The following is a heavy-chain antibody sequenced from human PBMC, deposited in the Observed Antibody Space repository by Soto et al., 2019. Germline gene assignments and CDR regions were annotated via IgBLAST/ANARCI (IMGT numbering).Heavy chain of an antibody. D-gene: IGHD6-13*01. Sequence: GGSLRLSCAASGFTFSSYAMTWVRQSPGKGLEWVSSIGSHAGGTYYADSVKGRFAISRDNSKDMLYLQMNSLRVEDTAVYYCAGLDYSSSRYWGRGTLVTVSS. J-gene: IGHJ4*02. CDR3: AGLDYSSSRY. CDR1: GFTFSSYA. CDR2: IGSHAGGT. V-gene: IGHV3-23*01.